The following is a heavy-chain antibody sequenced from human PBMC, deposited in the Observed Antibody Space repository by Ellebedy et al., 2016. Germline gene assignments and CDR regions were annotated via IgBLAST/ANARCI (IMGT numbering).Heavy chain of an antibody. CDR3: ARDRLAVGLNPGSPDHHHYCMDV. J-gene: IGHJ6*03. Sequence: SVKVSCXASGNTFSDYYIHWVRQAPGQGLEWMGGIIPVFRTPNYAQKFQGKVTITADESTSTVYLELISLRPEDTAVYYCARDRLAVGLNPGSPDHHHYCMDVWGKGTTVTVSS. CDR2: IIPVFRTP. CDR1: GNTFSDYY. V-gene: IGHV1-69*13. D-gene: IGHD1-14*01.